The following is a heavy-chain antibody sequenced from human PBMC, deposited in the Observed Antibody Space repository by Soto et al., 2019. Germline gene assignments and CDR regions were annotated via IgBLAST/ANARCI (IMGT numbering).Heavy chain of an antibody. Sequence: SETLSLTCSVSGDSISTVDYFWAWVRQPPGQALEYIGYIYKSATTYYNPSFESRVAISLDTSKSQFSLNVTSLTAADTAVYFCARGRYCLTGRCFTNWFDSWGQGTLVTVS. D-gene: IGHD2-15*01. CDR2: IYKSATT. J-gene: IGHJ5*01. CDR3: ARGRYCLTGRCFTNWFDS. CDR1: GDSISTVDYF. V-gene: IGHV4-30-4*01.